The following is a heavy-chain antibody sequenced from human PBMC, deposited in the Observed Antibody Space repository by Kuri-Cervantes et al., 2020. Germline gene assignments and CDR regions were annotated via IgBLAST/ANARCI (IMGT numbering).Heavy chain of an antibody. CDR3: ARVFGTIFEPFFDY. D-gene: IGHD3-3*01. V-gene: IGHV4-34*01. J-gene: IGHJ4*02. Sequence: ESLKISCTVSGGSISSYYWSWIWQPPGKGLEWIGEINHSGSTNYNPSLKSRVTISVDTSKNQFSLKLSSVTAADTAVYYCARVFGTIFEPFFDYWGQGTLVTVSS. CDR1: GGSISSYY. CDR2: INHSGST.